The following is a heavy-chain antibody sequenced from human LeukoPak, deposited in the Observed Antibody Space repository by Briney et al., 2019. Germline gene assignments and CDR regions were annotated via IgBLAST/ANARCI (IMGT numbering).Heavy chain of an antibody. CDR2: IEASGGAT. CDR3: AKGSGSGWYGWFAP. J-gene: IGHJ5*02. Sequence: PGGSLRLFCAASGFTFSGYAMYWVRQAPGKGLEWVSSIEASGGATYYADSVKGRFTISRDNSKNTFYLQMSSLRAEDTALYYCAKGSGSGWYGWFAPWGQGTLATVSS. CDR1: GFTFSGYA. V-gene: IGHV3-23*01. D-gene: IGHD6-19*01.